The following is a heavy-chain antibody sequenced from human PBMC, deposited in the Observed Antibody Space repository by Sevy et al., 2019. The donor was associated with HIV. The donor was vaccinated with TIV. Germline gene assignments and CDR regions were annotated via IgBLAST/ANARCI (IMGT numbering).Heavy chain of an antibody. CDR2: ISYDGSRK. Sequence: GGSLRLSCAASGFTFSSYTMHWVRQAPGKGLEWVAFISYDGSRKDYADSVKGRFTISRDNSKNTLYLQMNNLRAEDMAVFYCARDLALSGSYSWLAYWGQGTLVTVSS. V-gene: IGHV3-30*14. D-gene: IGHD1-26*01. J-gene: IGHJ4*02. CDR1: GFTFSSYT. CDR3: ARDLALSGSYSWLAY.